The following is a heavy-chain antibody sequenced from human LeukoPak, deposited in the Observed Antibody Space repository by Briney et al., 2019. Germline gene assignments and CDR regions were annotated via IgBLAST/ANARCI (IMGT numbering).Heavy chain of an antibody. CDR1: GGSIKNYG. CDR3: ARYNSLNRDFTALDF. CDR2: IYYTGTT. J-gene: IGHJ4*02. Sequence: SETLSLTCSVSGGSIKNYGGAWIREPPWRGLESLGFIYYTGTTLHNPSFKSRVTLSVDTSKNQFSLKLSSVTAADTAIYYCARYNSLNRDFTALDFWGQGILVTVSS. D-gene: IGHD3-9*01. V-gene: IGHV4-59*01.